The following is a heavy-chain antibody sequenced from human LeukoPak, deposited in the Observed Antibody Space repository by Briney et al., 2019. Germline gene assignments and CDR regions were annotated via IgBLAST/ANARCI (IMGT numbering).Heavy chain of an antibody. J-gene: IGHJ6*02. Sequence: PPETLSLTCAVSGGSISSGGYSWSWIRQPPGKGLEWIGYIYHSGSTYYNPSLKSRVTISVDRSKNQFSLKLSSVTAADTAVYYCARLRFDRYYYYGMDVWGQGTTVTVSS. D-gene: IGHD3-10*01. CDR2: IYHSGST. V-gene: IGHV4-30-2*01. CDR1: GGSISSGGYS. CDR3: ARLRFDRYYYYGMDV.